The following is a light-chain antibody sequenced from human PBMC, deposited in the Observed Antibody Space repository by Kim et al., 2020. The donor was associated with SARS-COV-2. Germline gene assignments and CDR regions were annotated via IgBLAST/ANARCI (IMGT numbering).Light chain of an antibody. V-gene: IGKV3-20*01. CDR1: QSVSSSY. J-gene: IGKJ1*01. CDR3: QHYGASFWT. Sequence: PGERATPSCRTSQSVSSSYLAWYQQKPGQAPRLFIYAASTRATGIPDRFSASGSGTDFTLTISRLEPEDSAVYYCQHYGASFWTFGHGTKVDIK. CDR2: AAS.